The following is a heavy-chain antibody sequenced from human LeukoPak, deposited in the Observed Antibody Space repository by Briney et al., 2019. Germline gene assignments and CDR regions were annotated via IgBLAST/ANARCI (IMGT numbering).Heavy chain of an antibody. V-gene: IGHV3-30*18. J-gene: IGHJ3*02. CDR2: ISYDGSNK. CDR3: AKDPYDSSGYYFPGAFDI. CDR1: GFTSSSYG. Sequence: GRSLRLSCAASGFTSSSYGMHWVRQAPGKGLEWVAVISYDGSNKYYADSVKGRFTISRDNSKNTLYLQMNSLRAEDTAVYYCAKDPYDSSGYYFPGAFDIWGQGTMVSVSS. D-gene: IGHD3-22*01.